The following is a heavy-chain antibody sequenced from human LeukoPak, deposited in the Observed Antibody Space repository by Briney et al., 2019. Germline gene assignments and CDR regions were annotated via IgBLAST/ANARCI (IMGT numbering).Heavy chain of an antibody. D-gene: IGHD3/OR15-3a*01. J-gene: IGHJ4*02. CDR2: ISSSSSTI. Sequence: GGSLRLSCAASGFTFSSYSMNWVRQAPGKGLEWVSYISSSSSTIKYADSVKGRFTMSRDNAENSLYLQMNSLRAEDTAVYYCARRGSTEGLVDYWGQGTLVTVSS. CDR3: ARRGSTEGLVDY. V-gene: IGHV3-48*01. CDR1: GFTFSSYS.